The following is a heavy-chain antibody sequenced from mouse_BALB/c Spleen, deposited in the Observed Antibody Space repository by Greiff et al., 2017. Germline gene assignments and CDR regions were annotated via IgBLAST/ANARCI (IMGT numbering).Heavy chain of an antibody. Sequence: AKLVESGPGLVAPSQSLSITCTVSGFSLTSYGVHWVRQPPGKGLEWLGVIWAGGSTNYNSALMSRLSISKDNSKSQVFLKMNSLQTDDTAMYYCARGGGFDYWGQGTTRTVSS. CDR3: ARGGGFDY. CDR2: IWAGGST. CDR1: GFSLTSYG. J-gene: IGHJ2*01. V-gene: IGHV2-9*02.